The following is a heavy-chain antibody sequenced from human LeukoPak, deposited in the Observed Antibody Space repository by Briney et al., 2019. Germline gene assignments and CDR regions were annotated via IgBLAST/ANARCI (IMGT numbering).Heavy chain of an antibody. Sequence: ASVKVSCKASGYTFTSYDINWVRQATGQGLEWMGWMNPNSGITGYAQKFQGRVTMTRNTSISTAYMELSSLRSEDTAVYYCARGLGFGEFSDYWGQGTLVTVSS. V-gene: IGHV1-8*01. CDR3: ARGLGFGEFSDY. CDR2: MNPNSGIT. J-gene: IGHJ4*02. CDR1: GYTFTSYD. D-gene: IGHD3-10*01.